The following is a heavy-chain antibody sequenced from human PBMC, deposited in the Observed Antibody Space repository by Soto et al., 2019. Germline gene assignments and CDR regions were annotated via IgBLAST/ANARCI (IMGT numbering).Heavy chain of an antibody. CDR1: GYSFTSLD. CDR3: ASGVSGRVDY. V-gene: IGHV1-8*01. D-gene: IGHD1-26*01. J-gene: IGHJ4*02. CDR2: MEPRIGTR. Sequence: ASVKVSCKASGYSFTSLDINWVRQTAGQGLEWMGGMEPRIGTRGYAQKLESRLPMTRDTTINTAYMELTKLTSAHPAFHYCASGVSGRVDYCGQGTLVTFPS.